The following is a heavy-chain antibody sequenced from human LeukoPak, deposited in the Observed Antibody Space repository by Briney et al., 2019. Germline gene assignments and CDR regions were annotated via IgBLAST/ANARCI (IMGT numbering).Heavy chain of an antibody. V-gene: IGHV4-4*09. CDR2: IYTSGST. CDR3: ATLGYCSSTSCYDY. D-gene: IGHD2-2*01. J-gene: IGHJ4*02. CDR1: GGSISSYY. Sequence: SETLSLTCTVSGGSISSYYWSWMRQPPGKGLEWIGYIYTSGSTNYNPSLKSRVTISVDTSKNQFSLKLSSVTAADTAVYYCATLGYCSSTSCYDYWGQGTLVTVSS.